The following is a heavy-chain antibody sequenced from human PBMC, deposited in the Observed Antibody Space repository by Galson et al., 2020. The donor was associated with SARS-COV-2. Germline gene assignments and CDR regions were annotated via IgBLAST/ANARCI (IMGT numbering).Heavy chain of an antibody. Sequence: GGSLRLSCAASGFTFSSYAMHWVRQAPGKGLEWVAVISYDGSNKYYADSVKGRFTISRDNSKNTLYLQMNSLRAEDTAVYYCASVSVVAANDAFDIWGQGTMVTVSS. J-gene: IGHJ3*02. CDR2: ISYDGSNK. CDR1: GFTFSSYA. CDR3: ASVSVVAANDAFDI. V-gene: IGHV3-30-3*01. D-gene: IGHD2-15*01.